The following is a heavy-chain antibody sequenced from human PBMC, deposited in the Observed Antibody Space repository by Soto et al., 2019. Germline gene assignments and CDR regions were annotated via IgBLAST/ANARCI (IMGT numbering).Heavy chain of an antibody. Sequence: GSLRLSCAASGFTFSSYGMHWVSQAPGKGLEWVAVISYDGSNKYYADSVKGRFTISRDNAKNSLYLQMNSLRDEDTAVYYCARDTVLMVYAIAGGDAFDIWGQGTMVTVSS. J-gene: IGHJ3*02. CDR1: GFTFSSYG. CDR2: ISYDGSNK. CDR3: ARDTVLMVYAIAGGDAFDI. D-gene: IGHD2-8*01. V-gene: IGHV3-30*03.